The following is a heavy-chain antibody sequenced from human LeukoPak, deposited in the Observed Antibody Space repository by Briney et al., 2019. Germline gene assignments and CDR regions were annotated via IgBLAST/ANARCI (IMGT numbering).Heavy chain of an antibody. CDR1: GGPMSSDY. Sequence: SGTLSLTCTVSGGPMSSDYWSWIRQPAGKGLEWIGLIYTSGRTNYNPSLKSRVSMSVDTSKKQFSLTLSSVTAADTAIYYCASDFAFWGQGIQVTVPS. CDR3: ASDFAF. V-gene: IGHV4-4*07. CDR2: IYTSGRT. J-gene: IGHJ4*02.